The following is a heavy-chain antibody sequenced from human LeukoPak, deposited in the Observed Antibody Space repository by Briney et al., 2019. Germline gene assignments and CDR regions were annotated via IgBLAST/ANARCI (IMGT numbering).Heavy chain of an antibody. CDR1: GGSFSDYY. J-gene: IGHJ4*02. D-gene: IGHD6-6*01. CDR2: IKDSGSA. CDR3: ARGKGYTTSSRHRGIDN. Sequence: SETLSLTCAVYGGSFSDYYWSWIRQPPGKGLEWIGEIKDSGSANYNPSLKSRVFISVDTSKNQFSLKLRSVTAADTAVYYCARGKGYTTSSRHRGIDNWGQGTLVTVSS. V-gene: IGHV4-34*01.